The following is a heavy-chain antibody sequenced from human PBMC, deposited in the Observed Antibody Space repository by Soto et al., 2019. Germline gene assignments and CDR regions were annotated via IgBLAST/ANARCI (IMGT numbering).Heavy chain of an antibody. CDR1: GFNFSGSA. D-gene: IGHD4-17*01. CDR3: SGRGGDPLQDI. CDR2: IRSRAKKYAT. J-gene: IGHJ4*02. V-gene: IGHV3-73*01. Sequence: EVQLEESGGGLVQPGGSLKLSCAGLGFNFSGSALHWVRQPSGKGLEWVGRIRSRAKKYATSYATSVQGRFSLSRDDSKNTAFLQMNSLRDEDTGVYFCSGRGGDPLQDIWGQGTLVTVSS.